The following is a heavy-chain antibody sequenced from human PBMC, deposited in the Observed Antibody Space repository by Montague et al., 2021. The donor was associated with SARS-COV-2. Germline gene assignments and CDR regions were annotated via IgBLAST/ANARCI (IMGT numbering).Heavy chain of an antibody. CDR3: ARGRQWLVLGQVDY. CDR1: GFTFSSHP. CDR2: ISFDGSSK. V-gene: IGHV3-30*04. Sequence: SISCLASGFTFSSHPMHWVRQAPGNGLEWVAVISFDGSSKYYLDSMKGRLTISRDNSKNTLFLQMNSLRVEDTAVYYCARGRQWLVLGQVDYWGQGTLVTVSS. D-gene: IGHD3-22*01. J-gene: IGHJ4*02.